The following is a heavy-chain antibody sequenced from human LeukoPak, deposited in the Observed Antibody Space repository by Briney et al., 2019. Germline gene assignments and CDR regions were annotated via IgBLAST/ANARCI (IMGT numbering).Heavy chain of an antibody. CDR2: LNHRGST. Sequence: PETLSLTCALSGGSFSGYSCNWIRQPPGKGLGWIGELNHRGSTNDNPSLKRRVTMSMDTSKKQFSLKLSSVTAADTAVYYCAGGYNYGSDAFDIWGQGTMVTVSS. CDR3: AGGYNYGSDAFDI. V-gene: IGHV4-34*01. J-gene: IGHJ3*02. D-gene: IGHD5-18*01. CDR1: GGSFSGYS.